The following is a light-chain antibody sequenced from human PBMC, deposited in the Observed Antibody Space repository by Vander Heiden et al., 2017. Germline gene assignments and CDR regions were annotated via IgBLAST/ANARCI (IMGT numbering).Light chain of an antibody. J-gene: IGKJ1*01. CDR2: ASS. V-gene: IGKV1-8*01. Sequence: AIRMTQSPSSFSSSPGDRVTIPCRASQGISSYLAWYQQKPGKAPKLLIYASSTLQSGVPSRFSGSGSGTDFTLTISCLQSEDFAPYYCQQYYSYPRTFGQGTKVEIK. CDR1: QGISSY. CDR3: QQYYSYPRT.